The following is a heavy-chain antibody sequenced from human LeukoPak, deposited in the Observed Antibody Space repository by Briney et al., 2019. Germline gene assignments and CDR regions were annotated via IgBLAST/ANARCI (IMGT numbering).Heavy chain of an antibody. J-gene: IGHJ4*02. Sequence: SETLSLTCTVSGGSISRYYWSWIRQPPGKGLEWIGYIYYSGNTNYNPSLKSRVTISADTSKNQFSLKLSSVTAADTAMYYCARQRDNALSYFDYWGQGTLVTVSS. CDR3: ARQRDNALSYFDY. D-gene: IGHD1-14*01. V-gene: IGHV4-59*08. CDR2: IYYSGNT. CDR1: GGSISRYY.